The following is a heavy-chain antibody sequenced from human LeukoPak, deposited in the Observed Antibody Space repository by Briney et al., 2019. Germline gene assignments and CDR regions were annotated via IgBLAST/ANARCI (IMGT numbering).Heavy chain of an antibody. CDR2: INHSGST. CDR3: ARDGLGGLLWFGEYLDY. J-gene: IGHJ4*02. V-gene: IGHV4-34*01. D-gene: IGHD3-10*01. Sequence: SETLSLTCAVSGGSFSGYYWSWIRQPPGKGLEWIGEINHSGSTNYNPSLKSRVTISVDTSENQFSLKLSSVTAADTAVYYCARDGLGGLLWFGEYLDYWGQGTLVTVSS. CDR1: GGSFSGYY.